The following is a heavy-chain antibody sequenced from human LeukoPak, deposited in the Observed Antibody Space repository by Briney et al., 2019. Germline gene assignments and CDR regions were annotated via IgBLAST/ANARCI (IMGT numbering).Heavy chain of an antibody. V-gene: IGHV3-21*01. Sequence: GGSLRLSCAASGFTFSSYSMNWVRQAPGKGLEWVSSISSSSSYIYYADSVKGRFTISRDNAENSLYLQMNSLRAEDTAVYYCARGHSGDWALGGQGTLVTVSS. CDR2: ISSSSSYI. D-gene: IGHD2-21*02. CDR1: GFTFSSYS. J-gene: IGHJ4*02. CDR3: ARGHSGDWAL.